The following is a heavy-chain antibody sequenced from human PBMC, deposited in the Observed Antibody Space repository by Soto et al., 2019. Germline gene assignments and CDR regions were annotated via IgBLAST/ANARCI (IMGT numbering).Heavy chain of an antibody. D-gene: IGHD1-26*01. CDR1: GFTFSSYA. J-gene: IGHJ4*02. Sequence: GGSLRLSCSASGFTFSSYAMHWVRQAPGKGLEYVSAISSNGGSTYYADSVKGRFTISRDNSKNTLYLQMSSLRAEDTAVYYCVNLRKEGATRFDYWGQGTLVTVSS. CDR2: ISSNGGST. V-gene: IGHV3-64D*08. CDR3: VNLRKEGATRFDY.